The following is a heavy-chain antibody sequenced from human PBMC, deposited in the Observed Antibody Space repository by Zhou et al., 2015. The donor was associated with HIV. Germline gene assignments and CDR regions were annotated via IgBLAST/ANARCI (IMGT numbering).Heavy chain of an antibody. J-gene: IGHJ4*02. CDR3: AKAQGAPIYYDSSGSLGY. V-gene: IGHV3-30*18. D-gene: IGHD3-22*01. CDR1: GFTFSSYG. Sequence: QVQLVESGGGVVQPGRSLRLSCAASGFTFSSYGMHWVRQAPGKGLEWVAVISYDGSNKYYADSVKGRFTISRDNSKNTLYLQMNSLRAEDTAVYYCAKAQGAPIYYDSSGSLGYWGQGTLVTVSS. CDR2: ISYDGSNK.